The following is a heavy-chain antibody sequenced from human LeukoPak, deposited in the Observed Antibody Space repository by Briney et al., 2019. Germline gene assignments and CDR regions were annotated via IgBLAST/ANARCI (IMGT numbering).Heavy chain of an antibody. CDR1: GGSFSGYY. D-gene: IGHD3-3*01. CDR2: INHSGST. V-gene: IGHV4-34*01. CDR3: ARGPTSEYYDFWSAKSRGAFDI. Sequence: PSETLSLTCAVYGGSFSGYYWSWIRQPPGKGLEWIGEINHSGSTNYNPSLKSRVTISVDTSKNQFSLKLSSVTAADTAVYYCARGPTSEYYDFWSAKSRGAFDIWGQGTVVTVSS. J-gene: IGHJ3*02.